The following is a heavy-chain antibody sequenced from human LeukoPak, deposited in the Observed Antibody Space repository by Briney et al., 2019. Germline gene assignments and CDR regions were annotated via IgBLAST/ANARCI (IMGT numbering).Heavy chain of an antibody. Sequence: GGSLRLSCAASGFTFSNYGMHWVRQAPGKGLEWVTIISYDGSNKYYADSVKGRFTISRDNSKNTLYLQMNSLRAEDTAVYYCAKDPGVAYCGGDCYSDYWGQGTLVTVSS. J-gene: IGHJ4*02. V-gene: IGHV3-30*18. CDR1: GFTFSNYG. D-gene: IGHD2-21*02. CDR2: ISYDGSNK. CDR3: AKDPGVAYCGGDCYSDY.